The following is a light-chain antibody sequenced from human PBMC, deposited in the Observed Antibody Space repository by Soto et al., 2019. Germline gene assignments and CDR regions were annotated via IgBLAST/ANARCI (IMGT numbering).Light chain of an antibody. CDR1: QGLVTW. CDR3: QQTSSFPLT. CDR2: AAF. Sequence: DIQVTQSPSSVSASVGDRVTITCRASQGLVTWLAWYQQKPGKAPKLLIYAAFSFQSGVPSRFSGSGSGTDFTLTISSLQPEDFATYYCQQTSSFPLTFGGGTKVELK. V-gene: IGKV1-12*01. J-gene: IGKJ4*01.